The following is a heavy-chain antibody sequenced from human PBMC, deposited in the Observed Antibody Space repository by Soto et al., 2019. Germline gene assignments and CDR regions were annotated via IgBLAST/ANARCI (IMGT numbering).Heavy chain of an antibody. CDR2: IYYIGST. CDR1: GDSITNSNYY. CDR3: AGRNSLASVSLNFRELSNYKWIDP. Sequence: QLQLQESGPGLVKPSETLSLTCTVSGDSITNSNYYWGWFRQPPGKGLEWIAGIYYIGSTYYNPSLKGRVTISVDTSNNQFSLNLNSVTASDTAVYYCAGRNSLASVSLNFRELSNYKWIDPWGPGTLVTVSS. J-gene: IGHJ5*02. V-gene: IGHV4-39*01. D-gene: IGHD3-16*02.